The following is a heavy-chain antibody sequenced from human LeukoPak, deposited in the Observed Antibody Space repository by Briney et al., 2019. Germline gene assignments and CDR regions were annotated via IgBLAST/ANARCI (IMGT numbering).Heavy chain of an antibody. D-gene: IGHD3-10*01. CDR3: AIGYGSEYFQH. J-gene: IGHJ1*01. CDR1: GGSVSSYY. CDR2: IFYSGRG. Sequence: SETLSLTCTVSGGSVSSYYWSWIRQSPRKGLECIGYIFYSGRGNSNPSLKNRVTISKDTSKNQFSLRVSSVTAADTAVYYCAIGYGSEYFQHWGQGTLVTVSS. V-gene: IGHV4-59*08.